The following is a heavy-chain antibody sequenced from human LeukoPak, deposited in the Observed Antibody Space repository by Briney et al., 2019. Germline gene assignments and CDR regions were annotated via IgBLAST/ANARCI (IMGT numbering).Heavy chain of an antibody. CDR1: GFNVSGNY. CDR3: ARGRDYAFDS. D-gene: IGHD4-17*01. Sequence: GGSLRLSCEASGFNVSGNYMSWVRQAPGKGLERVSVIYSGGATYNADSVKGRFTISRDNAKNTLYLQMNSLRVEDTAVYYCARGRDYAFDSWGQGTLVTVSS. CDR2: IYSGGAT. V-gene: IGHV3-53*01. J-gene: IGHJ4*02.